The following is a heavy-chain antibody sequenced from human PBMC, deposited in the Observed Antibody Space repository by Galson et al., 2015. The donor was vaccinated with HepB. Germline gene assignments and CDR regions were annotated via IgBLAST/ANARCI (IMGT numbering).Heavy chain of an antibody. J-gene: IGHJ3*02. Sequence: SLRLSYAASGFTFSSYGMHWVRQAPGKGLEWVAVISYDGSDKYYADSVKGRFTISRDNSKNTLYLQMNSLRAEDTALYYCAKDIGGSYNGGDAFDIWGQGTMVTVSS. D-gene: IGHD1-26*01. V-gene: IGHV3-30*18. CDR3: AKDIGGSYNGGDAFDI. CDR1: GFTFSSYG. CDR2: ISYDGSDK.